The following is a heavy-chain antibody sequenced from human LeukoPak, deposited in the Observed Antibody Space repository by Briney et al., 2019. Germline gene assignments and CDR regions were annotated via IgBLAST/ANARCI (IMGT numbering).Heavy chain of an antibody. V-gene: IGHV3-23*01. J-gene: IGHJ4*02. CDR3: AKDSGNXSSXYXXXXLGY. Sequence: GGSLRLSCAASGFTFSSYAMSWVRQAPGKGLEWVSAISGSGGSTYYADSVKGRFTISRDNSKNTLYLQMNSLRAEDTAVYYCAKDSGNXSSXYXXXXLGYWXQGTLVTVS. CDR1: GFTFSSYA. D-gene: IGHD3-22*01. CDR2: ISGSGGST.